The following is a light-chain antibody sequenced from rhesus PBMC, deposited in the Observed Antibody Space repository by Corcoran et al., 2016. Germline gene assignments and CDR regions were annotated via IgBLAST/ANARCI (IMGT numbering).Light chain of an antibody. CDR3: PQAIKHPLT. V-gene: IGKV6-47*02. CDR1: EDISNY. J-gene: IGKJ4*01. Sequence: DIVMTQSPAFVSVTPGEKVTITCQASEDISNYLHWYQQKPDQAPKLFIQYASQSISGVPSRFTGSGSGTDFTFTISSLAVEAAATYYCPQAIKHPLTFGGGTKVELK. CDR2: YAS.